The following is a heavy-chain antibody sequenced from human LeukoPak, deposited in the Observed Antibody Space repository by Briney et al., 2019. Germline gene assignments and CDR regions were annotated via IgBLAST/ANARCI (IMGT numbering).Heavy chain of an antibody. CDR2: VYYSGST. CDR3: AHVRDDYAVFDY. V-gene: IGHV4-59*12. Sequence: PSETLSLTCTVSGGSISSSYCIWIRQPPGKGLEYIGYVYYSGSTNYNPSLKSRVTISVDTSKNQFSLKLSSVTAADTAVYYCAHVRDDYAVFDYWGQGTLVTVSS. CDR1: GGSISSSY. J-gene: IGHJ4*02. D-gene: IGHD5-24*01.